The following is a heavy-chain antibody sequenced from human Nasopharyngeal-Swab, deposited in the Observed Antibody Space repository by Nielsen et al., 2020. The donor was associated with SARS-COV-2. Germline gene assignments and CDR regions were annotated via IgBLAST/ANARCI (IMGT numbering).Heavy chain of an antibody. J-gene: IGHJ5*02. Sequence: REAPGKGLGWIGSIYYSGSTYYNPSLKSRVTISVDTSKNQFSLKVTSVAAADTAVYYCAGVARSSWYVLDNWFDPWGHGTLVTVSS. CDR3: AGVARSSWYVLDNWFDP. CDR2: IYYSGST. D-gene: IGHD6-13*01. V-gene: IGHV4-39*01.